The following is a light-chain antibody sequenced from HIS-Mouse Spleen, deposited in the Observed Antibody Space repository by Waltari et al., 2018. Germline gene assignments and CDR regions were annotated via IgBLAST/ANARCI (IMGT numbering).Light chain of an antibody. CDR1: TSNTGSNY. CDR3: AAWDDSLSGPWV. CDR2: RIN. Sequence: QSVLIQPPSASGTPGQGVTISCSGSTSNTGSNYVYCYQQLPGPAPKLLIYRINQRPSGVPDRFSGSKSGTSASLAISGLRSEDEADYYCAAWDDSLSGPWVFGGGTKLTVL. V-gene: IGLV1-47*01. J-gene: IGLJ3*02.